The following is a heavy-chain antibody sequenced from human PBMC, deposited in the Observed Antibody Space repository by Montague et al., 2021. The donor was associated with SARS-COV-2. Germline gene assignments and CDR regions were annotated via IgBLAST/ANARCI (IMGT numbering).Heavy chain of an antibody. Sequence: SETLSLTCAVHGGSLSTYSWNWIRQPPGKGLEWIGEIHHGGSTNYNPSLKSRVTISVDTSKNQFSLKLTSVAAADTAVYYCARLGDGVVPSPILGVGPYYSYYCMDVWGKGTTVTVSS. CDR1: GGSLSTYS. J-gene: IGHJ6*03. V-gene: IGHV4-34*01. CDR2: IHHGGST. D-gene: IGHD3-10*01. CDR3: ARLGDGVVPSPILGVGPYYSYYCMDV.